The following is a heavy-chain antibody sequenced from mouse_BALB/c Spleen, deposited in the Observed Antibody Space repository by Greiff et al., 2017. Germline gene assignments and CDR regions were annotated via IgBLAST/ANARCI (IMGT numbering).Heavy chain of an antibody. J-gene: IGHJ4*01. D-gene: IGHD2-1*01. Sequence: VMLVESGAELVRPGTSVKVSCKASGYAFTNYLIEWVKQRPGQGLEWIGVINPGSGGTNYNEKFKGKATLTADKSSSTAYMQLSSLTSDDSAVYFCARGPYGNYGAMDYWGQGTSVTVSS. CDR2: INPGSGGT. V-gene: IGHV1-54*03. CDR1: GYAFTNYL. CDR3: ARGPYGNYGAMDY.